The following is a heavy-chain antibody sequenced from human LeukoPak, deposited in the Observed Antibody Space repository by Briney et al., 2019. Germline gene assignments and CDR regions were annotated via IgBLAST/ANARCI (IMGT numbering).Heavy chain of an antibody. CDR3: ARRVAVAGLGFDY. Sequence: SETLSLTCTVSGYSIRSGFYWGWIRQPPGKGLEWIGNIYHSGITYYTPSLKSRVTISVDTSKNQFSLKLSSVTAADTAVYYCARRVAVAGLGFDYWGQGTLVTVSS. D-gene: IGHD6-19*01. CDR2: IYHSGIT. V-gene: IGHV4-38-2*02. CDR1: GYSIRSGFY. J-gene: IGHJ4*02.